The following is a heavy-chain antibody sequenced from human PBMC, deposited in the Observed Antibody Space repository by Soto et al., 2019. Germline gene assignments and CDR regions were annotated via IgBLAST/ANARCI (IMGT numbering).Heavy chain of an antibody. Sequence: ASVKVSCKASGYTFTGYYMHWVRQVPGQGLEWMGWINPNSGGTNYAQKFQGWVTMTRDTSISTAYMELSRLRSDDTAIYYCARGDSTDCSNGVCSFFYNHDMDVWGQGTTVTVSS. CDR1: GYTFTGYY. CDR2: INPNSGGT. V-gene: IGHV1-2*04. CDR3: ARGDSTDCSNGVCSFFYNHDMDV. J-gene: IGHJ6*02. D-gene: IGHD2-8*01.